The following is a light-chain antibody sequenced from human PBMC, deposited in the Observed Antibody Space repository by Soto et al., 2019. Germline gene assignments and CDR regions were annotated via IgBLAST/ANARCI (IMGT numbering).Light chain of an antibody. V-gene: IGLV1-47*01. Sequence: QPVLTQPPSASGTPGQRVTISCSGSSSNIGSNYVYWYQQLPGTAPKLLIYRNNQRPSGVPDRFSGSKSGTSVSLAISGLRSEDEADYYCAAWDDSLSGYVFGTGTKVTVL. CDR2: RNN. J-gene: IGLJ1*01. CDR1: SSNIGSNY. CDR3: AAWDDSLSGYV.